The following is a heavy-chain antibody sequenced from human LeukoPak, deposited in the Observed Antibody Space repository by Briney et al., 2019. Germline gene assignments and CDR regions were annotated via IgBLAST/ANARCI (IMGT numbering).Heavy chain of an antibody. J-gene: IGHJ3*01. Sequence: GGSLRLSCEGSGFSFSGAWMSWVRQVPGRGLEWVARLISRRDGGTADYAAPVNGRFTISRDESKNTLFLQMNSLRSEDTAVYYCTTDDYYGDTPFGXXPFDSWGQGTTVIVSS. CDR2: LISRRDGGTA. CDR3: TTDDYYGDTPFGXXPFDS. D-gene: IGHD3-10*01. CDR1: GFSFSGAW. V-gene: IGHV3-15*01.